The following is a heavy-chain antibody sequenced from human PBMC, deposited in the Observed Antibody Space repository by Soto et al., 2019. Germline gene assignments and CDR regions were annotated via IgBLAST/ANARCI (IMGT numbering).Heavy chain of an antibody. CDR3: ARDLSTLNWFAT. V-gene: IGHV3-48*02. J-gene: IGHJ5*02. D-gene: IGHD2-15*01. CDR1: GFTFSSYS. Sequence: HPGGSLRLSCAASGFTFSSYSMNWVRQAPGKGLELVSYISSSSSTIYYADSVKGRFTISRDNAKNSLYLQMNSLRDEDKAVYYYARDLSTLNWFATWGQGTLVTV. CDR2: ISSSSSTI.